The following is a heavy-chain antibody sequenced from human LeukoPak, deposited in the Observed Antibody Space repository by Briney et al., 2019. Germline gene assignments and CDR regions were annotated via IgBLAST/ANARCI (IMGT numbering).Heavy chain of an antibody. CDR3: ARVLHSSGLPFYYGMDV. V-gene: IGHV3-33*01. CDR1: GLSYYG. D-gene: IGHD3-22*01. Sequence: PGGSLTLSCAASGLSYYGMQWVRQAPGEGLEWVAVIWYDESNKYNADSVNGRFTITRDNSKNKLYLQMNSPRAEDTAVYYCARVLHSSGLPFYYGMDVWGQGTTVTVSS. CDR2: IWYDESNK. J-gene: IGHJ6*02.